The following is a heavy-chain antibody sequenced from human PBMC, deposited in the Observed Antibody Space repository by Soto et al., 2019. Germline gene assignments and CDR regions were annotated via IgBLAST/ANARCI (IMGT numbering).Heavy chain of an antibody. J-gene: IGHJ4*02. D-gene: IGHD3-3*01. CDR3: AREFWSGPFDY. CDR2: IWSDGSNK. V-gene: IGHV3-33*01. Sequence: QVQLVESRGGVVQPGRSLRLSCAASGFTFSSYGLHWVRQAPGKGLEWVAVIWSDGSNKYYADSVKGRFTISRDNSQNTLYLQMNSLRAEDTAVYYCAREFWSGPFDYWGQGTLVTVSS. CDR1: GFTFSSYG.